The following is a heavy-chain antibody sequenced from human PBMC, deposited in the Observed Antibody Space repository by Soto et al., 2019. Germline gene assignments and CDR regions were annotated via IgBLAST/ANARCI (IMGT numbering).Heavy chain of an antibody. Sequence: QVQLVESGGGVVQPGRSLRLSCAASGFTFSSYGMHWVRQAPGKGLEWVAVIWYDGSNKYYADSVKGRFTISRDNSKNTLYLQMNSLRAEDTAVYYCAREEVEMATIGGYWGQGTLVTVSS. CDR1: GFTFSSYG. D-gene: IGHD5-12*01. J-gene: IGHJ4*02. CDR2: IWYDGSNK. V-gene: IGHV3-33*01. CDR3: AREEVEMATIGGY.